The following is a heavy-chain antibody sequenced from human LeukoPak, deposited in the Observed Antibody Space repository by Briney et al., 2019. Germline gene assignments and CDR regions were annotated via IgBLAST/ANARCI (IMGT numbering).Heavy chain of an antibody. J-gene: IGHJ4*02. D-gene: IGHD3-16*01. CDR2: VRFSGRT. Sequence: PSETLSLTYTVSGDSIRNYYWSWIRQPPGKGLEWIGYVRFSGRTNYSPSLKRRVTMSVDTSKNQFSLRLTSVTAADTAFYYCARLSNPYGGFHLDFWGQGTLVTVSS. CDR3: ARLSNPYGGFHLDF. CDR1: GDSIRNYY. V-gene: IGHV4-59*08.